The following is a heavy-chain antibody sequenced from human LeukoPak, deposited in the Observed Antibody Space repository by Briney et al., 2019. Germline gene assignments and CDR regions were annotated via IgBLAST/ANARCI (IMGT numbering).Heavy chain of an antibody. Sequence: PSETLSLTCTVSGGSISSYYWSWIRQPPGEGLEWIGYIYYSGSTNYNPSLKSRVTISVDTSKNQFSLKLSSVTAADTAVYYCARVKKFWFDPWGQGTLVTVSS. V-gene: IGHV4-59*01. CDR3: ARVKKFWFDP. D-gene: IGHD4-23*01. CDR2: IYYSGST. CDR1: GGSISSYY. J-gene: IGHJ5*02.